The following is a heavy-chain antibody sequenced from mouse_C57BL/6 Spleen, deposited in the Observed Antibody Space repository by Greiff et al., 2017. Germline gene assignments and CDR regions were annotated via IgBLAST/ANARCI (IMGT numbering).Heavy chain of an antibody. J-gene: IGHJ2*01. Sequence: EVHLVESGEGLVKPGGSLTLSCAASGFTFSSYAMSWVRQTPEKRLEWVAYISSGGDYIYYAVTVKGRFTISRDNARNTLYLQMSSLKSEDTAMCYCTRGHWDVNYFDYWGQGTTLTVSS. CDR1: GFTFSSYA. V-gene: IGHV5-9-1*02. CDR2: ISSGGDYI. CDR3: TRGHWDVNYFDY. D-gene: IGHD4-1*01.